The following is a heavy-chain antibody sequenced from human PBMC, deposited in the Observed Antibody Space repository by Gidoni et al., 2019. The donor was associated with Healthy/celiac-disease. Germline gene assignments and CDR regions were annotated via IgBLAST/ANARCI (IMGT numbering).Heavy chain of an antibody. CDR1: GGSISSGVYY. CDR3: ARLTYYYDSSGYYYVRGYFDY. CDR2: IYYSGST. J-gene: IGHJ4*02. V-gene: IGHV4-31*03. D-gene: IGHD3-22*01. Sequence: QVQLQASGPGLVKPSQTLSLTCTVSGGSISSGVYYWSWIRQHPGKGLEWIGYIYYSGSTYYNPSLKSRVTISVDTSKNQFSLKLSSVTAADTAVYYCARLTYYYDSSGYYYVRGYFDYWGQGTLVTVSS.